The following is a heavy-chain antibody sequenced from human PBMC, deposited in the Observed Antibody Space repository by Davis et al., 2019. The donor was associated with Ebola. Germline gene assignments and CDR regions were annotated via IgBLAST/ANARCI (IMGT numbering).Heavy chain of an antibody. J-gene: IGHJ4*02. CDR3: ARHLYTSNTGVDY. D-gene: IGHD2-2*01. Sequence: GESLKISCKGSGYSFTNYWIGWVRQMPGKGLEWMGIIYPGDSDARYSPSFQGQVTISADKSISTAYLQWSSLKASDTAMYFCARHLYTSNTGVDYWGQGTLVTVSS. V-gene: IGHV5-51*01. CDR2: IYPGDSDA. CDR1: GYSFTNYW.